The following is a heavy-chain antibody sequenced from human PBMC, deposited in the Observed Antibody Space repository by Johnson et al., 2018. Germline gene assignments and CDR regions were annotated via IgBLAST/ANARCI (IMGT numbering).Heavy chain of an antibody. Sequence: VQLVESGGGLVQPGGSLRLSCTASGFIFNIYWMSWVRQAPGKGLEWVASIKQDGSEKKYVDSVKGRFTISRDNAKNSVFLQMNSLRAEDTALYYCARDRGEMVRPTSEFDYWGQGSQVTVSS. CDR2: IKQDGSEK. D-gene: IGHD1-26*01. CDR1: GFIFNIYW. V-gene: IGHV3-7*01. CDR3: ARDRGEMVRPTSEFDY. J-gene: IGHJ4*02.